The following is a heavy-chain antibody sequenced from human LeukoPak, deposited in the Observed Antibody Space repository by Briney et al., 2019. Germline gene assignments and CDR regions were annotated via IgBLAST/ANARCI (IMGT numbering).Heavy chain of an antibody. CDR3: ARDRDDSGAFDI. J-gene: IGHJ3*02. Sequence: PGGSLRLSCAASGLTFSSYSMNWVRQAPGRGLEWVSSISSSSSYIYYADSVKGRFTISRDNAKNSLYLQMNSLSVEYTAVCYCARDRDDSGAFDIWGQGTMATVSS. D-gene: IGHD3-22*01. V-gene: IGHV3-21*01. CDR1: GLTFSSYS. CDR2: ISSSSSYI.